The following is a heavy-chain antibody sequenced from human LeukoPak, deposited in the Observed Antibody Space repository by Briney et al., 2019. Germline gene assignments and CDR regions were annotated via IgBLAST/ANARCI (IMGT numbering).Heavy chain of an antibody. CDR1: GGSINSYY. J-gene: IGHJ4*02. D-gene: IGHD2-2*02. Sequence: SETLSLTCTVSGGSINSYYWSWIRQPAGKGLEWIGHIYTSGSTNYNPSLKSRVTMSVDTSKNQFSLKLSSVTAADTAVYYCARDQVPCSSTSCYTHYFDYWGQGTLVTVSS. CDR3: ARDQVPCSSTSCYTHYFDY. CDR2: IYTSGST. V-gene: IGHV4-4*07.